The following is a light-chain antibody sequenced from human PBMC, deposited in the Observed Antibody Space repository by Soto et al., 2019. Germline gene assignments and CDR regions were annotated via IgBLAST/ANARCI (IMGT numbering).Light chain of an antibody. J-gene: IGKJ4*01. Sequence: EIVLKQSPATLSLSPGERATLSCRASQSVGFYLAWYQQKPGQAPRLLIFDTSNRATGIPPRFSGSGSGKDCPLTISSLEPEDFAVYHCQHRSKPLTFGGGTKAEI. V-gene: IGKV3-11*01. CDR1: QSVGFY. CDR2: DTS. CDR3: QHRSKPLT.